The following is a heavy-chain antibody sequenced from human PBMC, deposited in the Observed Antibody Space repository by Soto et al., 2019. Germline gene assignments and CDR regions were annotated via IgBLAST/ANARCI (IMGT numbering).Heavy chain of an antibody. CDR1: GGSISSYY. J-gene: IGHJ4*02. V-gene: IGHV4-59*08. Sequence: ETLSLTCTVSGGSISSYYWSWIRQPPGKGLEWIGYIYYSGSTNYNPSLKSRVTISVDTSKNQFSLKLSSVTAADTAVYYCARVYGDYVGVYFDYWGQGTLVTVSS. CDR3: ARVYGDYVGVYFDY. CDR2: IYYSGST. D-gene: IGHD4-17*01.